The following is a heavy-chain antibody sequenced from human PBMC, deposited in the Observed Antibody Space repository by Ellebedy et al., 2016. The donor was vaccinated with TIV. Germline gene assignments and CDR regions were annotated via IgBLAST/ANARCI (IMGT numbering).Heavy chain of an antibody. Sequence: GGSLRLXCAASGFTFSSYAMSWVRQAPGKGLEWVSAISGSGGSTYYADSVKGRFTISRDNSKNTLYLQMNSLRAEDTAVYYCASHSSGYWGYFDYWGQGTLVTVSS. J-gene: IGHJ4*02. CDR2: ISGSGGST. CDR1: GFTFSSYA. CDR3: ASHSSGYWGYFDY. V-gene: IGHV3-23*01. D-gene: IGHD3-22*01.